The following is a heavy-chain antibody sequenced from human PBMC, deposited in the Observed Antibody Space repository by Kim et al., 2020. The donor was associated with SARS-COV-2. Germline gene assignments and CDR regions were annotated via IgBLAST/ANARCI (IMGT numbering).Heavy chain of an antibody. V-gene: IGHV3-23*01. Sequence: GGSLRLSCAASGFTFSSYAMSWVRQAPGKGLEWVSAISGSGGSTYYADSVKGRFTISRDNSKNTLYLQMNSLRAEDTAVYYCAKVQKPLRITMVRGVIGSVFDYWGQGTLVTVSS. CDR3: AKVQKPLRITMVRGVIGSVFDY. CDR2: ISGSGGST. J-gene: IGHJ4*02. D-gene: IGHD3-10*01. CDR1: GFTFSSYA.